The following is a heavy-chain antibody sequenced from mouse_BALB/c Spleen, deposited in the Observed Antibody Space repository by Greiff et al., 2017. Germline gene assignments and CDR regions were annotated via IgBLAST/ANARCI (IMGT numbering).Heavy chain of an antibody. J-gene: IGHJ3*01. CDR3: ARSTMITTGWFAY. V-gene: IGHV2-9*02. CDR1: GFSLTSYG. CDR2: IWAGGST. D-gene: IGHD2-4*01. Sequence: VQLKESGPGLVAPSQSLSITCTVSGFSLTSYGVHWVRQPPGKGLEWLGVIWAGGSTNYNSALMSRLSISKDNSKSQVFLKMNSLQTDDTAMYYCARSTMITTGWFAYWGQGTLVTVSA.